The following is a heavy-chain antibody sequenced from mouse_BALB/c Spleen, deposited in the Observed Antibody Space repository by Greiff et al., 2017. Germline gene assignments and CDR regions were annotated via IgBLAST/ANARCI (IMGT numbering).Heavy chain of an antibody. V-gene: IGHV1-14*01. D-gene: IGHD2-14*01. CDR2: ISPYSDGT. J-gene: IGHJ3*01. CDR1: GYTFTSCV. CDR3: ARGVRGAWFAY. Sequence: EVQLQQSGPGLVKPAASVTISCKASGYTFTSCVLHWVKQKPGQSLEWMGYISPYSDGTKYNALIKGKATMTSDKSTSTDYMELSSLTSEDSAVYYCARGVRGAWFAYWGQGTTVTVSA.